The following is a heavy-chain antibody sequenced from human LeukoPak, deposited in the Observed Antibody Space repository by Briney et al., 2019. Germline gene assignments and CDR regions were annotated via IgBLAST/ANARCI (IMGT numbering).Heavy chain of an antibody. Sequence: RGSLRLSCAASGFTFSSYGMHWVRQAPGKGLEWVAFIRYDGSNKYYADSVKGRFTISRDNSKNTLYLQMNSLRAEDTAVYYCAKMPDSGSYPRGPYWGQGTLVTVSS. J-gene: IGHJ4*02. D-gene: IGHD1-26*01. V-gene: IGHV3-30*02. CDR2: IRYDGSNK. CDR1: GFTFSSYG. CDR3: AKMPDSGSYPRGPY.